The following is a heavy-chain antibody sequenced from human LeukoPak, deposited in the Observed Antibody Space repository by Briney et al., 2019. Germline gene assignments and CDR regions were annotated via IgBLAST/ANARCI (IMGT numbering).Heavy chain of an antibody. CDR3: ARGVTTVDY. CDR1: GFTFDDYG. D-gene: IGHD4-17*01. J-gene: IGHJ4*02. V-gene: IGHV3-53*01. Sequence: GGSLRLSCAASGFTFDDYGMSWVRQAPGKGLEWVSVTYSGGSTYYADSVKGRFTISRDNSKNTLYLQMNSLRAEDTAVYYCARGVTTVDYWGQGTLVTVSS. CDR2: TYSGGST.